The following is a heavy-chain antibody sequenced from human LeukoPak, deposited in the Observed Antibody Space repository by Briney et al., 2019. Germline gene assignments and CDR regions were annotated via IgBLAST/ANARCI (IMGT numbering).Heavy chain of an antibody. D-gene: IGHD2-2*01. Sequence: ASVKVSCKASGYTFTGYYIHWVRQAPGQGLEWMGWINPNSGGPHYAQKFQGRVTMTRDTSISTAYMELSRLRSDDTAVYYCARGEADIVVVPAAIIRDFWGQGTLVTVSS. CDR1: GYTFTGYY. V-gene: IGHV1-2*02. CDR3: ARGEADIVVVPAAIIRDF. J-gene: IGHJ4*02. CDR2: INPNSGGP.